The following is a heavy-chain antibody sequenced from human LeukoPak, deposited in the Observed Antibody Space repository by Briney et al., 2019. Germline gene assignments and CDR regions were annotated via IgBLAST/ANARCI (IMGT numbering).Heavy chain of an antibody. V-gene: IGHV1-2*02. D-gene: IGHD3-3*01. CDR1: GYTFTGYY. Sequence: ASVKVSCKASGYTFTGYYMHWVRQAPGQGLEWMGWINPNSGGTNYAQKFQGRVTITADESTSTAYMELSSLRSEDTAVYYCARGLPRLRFFSAWFDYWGQGTLVTVSS. CDR3: ARGLPRLRFFSAWFDY. J-gene: IGHJ4*02. CDR2: INPNSGGT.